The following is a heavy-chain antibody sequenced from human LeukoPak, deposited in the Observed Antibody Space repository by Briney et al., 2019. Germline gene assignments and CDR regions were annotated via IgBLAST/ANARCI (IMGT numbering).Heavy chain of an antibody. J-gene: IGHJ6*03. V-gene: IGHV3-21*06. CDR2: FSSSSSYF. CDR3: AKRAGRGNSYQFMDV. CDR1: GFTFTTFS. Sequence: GGPLRLSCIPSGFTFTTFSMNWFRQAPGKGLEWIASFSSSSSYFHYADSVKGRFTVSRDNANSSVALQMNSLRPDDTAVYYCAKRAGRGNSYQFMDVWGKGTTVTVSS. D-gene: IGHD2-2*01.